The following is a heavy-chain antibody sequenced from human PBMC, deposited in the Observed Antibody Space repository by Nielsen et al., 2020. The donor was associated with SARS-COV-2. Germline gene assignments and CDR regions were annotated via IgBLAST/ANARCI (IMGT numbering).Heavy chain of an antibody. CDR1: GGSFSGYY. D-gene: IGHD6-19*01. CDR2: INHSGST. CDR3: ARGSQWLVRYYFDY. V-gene: IGHV4-34*01. J-gene: IGHJ4*02. Sequence: SETLSLTCAVYGGSFSGYYWSWIRQPPGKGLEWIGEINHSGSTNYNPSLKSRVTISVDTSKNQFSLKLSSVTAADTAVYYCARGSQWLVRYYFDYWSQGTLVTVSS.